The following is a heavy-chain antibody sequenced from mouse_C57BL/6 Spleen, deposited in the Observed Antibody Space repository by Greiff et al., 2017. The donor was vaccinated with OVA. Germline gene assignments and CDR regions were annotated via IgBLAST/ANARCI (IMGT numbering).Heavy chain of an antibody. J-gene: IGHJ2*01. V-gene: IGHV1-42*01. CDR1: GYSFTGYY. CDR2: ISPSTGGT. CDR3: ARDFCY. Sequence: VQLKESGPELVKPGASVKISCKASGYSFTGYYMNWVKQSPEKSLEWIGEISPSTGGTTYTQKFKAKATLTVDKTSSTAYMQVKSLTSEDSAVCYCARDFCYWGQGTTLTVSS.